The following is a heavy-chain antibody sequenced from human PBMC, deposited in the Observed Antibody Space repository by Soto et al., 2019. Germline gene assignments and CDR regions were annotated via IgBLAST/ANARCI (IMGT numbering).Heavy chain of an antibody. D-gene: IGHD3-10*01. J-gene: IGHJ3*02. V-gene: IGHV1-3*01. CDR1: GYTFTSCA. CDR3: ARDGPVGWFGELSGAFDI. Sequence: ASVKVSCKASGYTFTSCAMHWVRQAPGQRLEWMGWINAGNGNTKYSQKFQGRVTITRDTSASTAYMELSSLRSEDTAVYYCARDGPVGWFGELSGAFDIWGQGTMVTVSS. CDR2: INAGNGNT.